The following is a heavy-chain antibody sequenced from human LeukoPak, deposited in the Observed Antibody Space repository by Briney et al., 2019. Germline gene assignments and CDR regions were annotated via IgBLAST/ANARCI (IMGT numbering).Heavy chain of an antibody. D-gene: IGHD2-15*01. CDR3: ARAPVVVVAGYYYYYGMDV. J-gene: IGHJ6*02. CDR2: IYHSGST. V-gene: IGHV4-30-2*01. CDR1: GGSISSGGYS. Sequence: SETLSLTCAVSGGSISSGGYSWSWIRQLPGKGLEWIGYIYHSGSTYYNPSLKSRVTISVDRSKNQFSLKLSSVTAADTAVYYCARAPVVVVAGYYYYYGMDVWGQGTTVTVSS.